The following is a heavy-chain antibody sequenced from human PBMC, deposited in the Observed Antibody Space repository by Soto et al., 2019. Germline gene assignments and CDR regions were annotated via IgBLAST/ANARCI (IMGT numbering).Heavy chain of an antibody. D-gene: IGHD1-1*01. J-gene: IGHJ4*02. CDR3: ARGGLEPFDY. CDR1: GFTFIDEW. CDR2: INKDGSYK. Sequence: GGSLRLSCATSGFTFIDEWMHWGRQVPGKGLVWVSRINKDGSYKNYADFVEGRFTISRDDAKSELYLHMDRLRAEDTAVYYCARGGLEPFDYLGQGALVTVSS. V-gene: IGHV3-74*01.